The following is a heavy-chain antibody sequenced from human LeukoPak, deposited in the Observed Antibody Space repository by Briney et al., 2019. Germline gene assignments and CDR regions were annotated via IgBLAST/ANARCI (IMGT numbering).Heavy chain of an antibody. J-gene: IGHJ4*02. Sequence: SETLSLTCGVSGGSIDITNYWSWVRQAPGKGLEWIGEISHDGTTNYNPSLRSRVAVSLDRANNQFSLSLTSVTAADTAVYYCTREDRPFCPFAYWGQGVLVTVSS. CDR1: GGSIDITNY. CDR3: TREDRPFCPFAY. CDR2: ISHDGTT. D-gene: IGHD3-22*01. V-gene: IGHV4-4*02.